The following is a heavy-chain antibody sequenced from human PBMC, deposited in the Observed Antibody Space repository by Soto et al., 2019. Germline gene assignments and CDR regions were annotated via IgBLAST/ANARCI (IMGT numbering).Heavy chain of an antibody. CDR3: ARDGYSSGWYVY. CDR1: GYTFTSYG. CDR2: ISAYNVNT. V-gene: IGHV1-18*01. Sequence: ASVKVSCKASGYTFTSYGISWVRQAPGQGLEWMGWISAYNVNTNYAQKLQGRVTMTTDTSASTAYMELRSLTSDDTAVYYCARDGYSSGWYVYWGQGTLVTVSS. J-gene: IGHJ4*02. D-gene: IGHD6-19*01.